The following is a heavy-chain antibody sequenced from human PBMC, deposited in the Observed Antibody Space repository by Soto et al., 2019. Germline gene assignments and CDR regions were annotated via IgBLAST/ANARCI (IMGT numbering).Heavy chain of an antibody. J-gene: IGHJ5*02. CDR2: INAGNGNT. Sequence: ASVKVSCKPSGYRFTGYAIHWVRQAPGQRLEWMGWINAGNGNTKYSQKFQGRVSFTRDTSASTAYMELSTLRSEDTAVYYCAREADTVVVVAATRTRNWFDPWGQGTLVTVSS. V-gene: IGHV1-3*01. CDR1: GYRFTGYA. CDR3: AREADTVVVVAATRTRNWFDP. D-gene: IGHD2-15*01.